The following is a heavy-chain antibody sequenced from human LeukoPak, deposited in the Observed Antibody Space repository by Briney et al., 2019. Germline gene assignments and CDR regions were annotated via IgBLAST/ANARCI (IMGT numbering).Heavy chain of an antibody. J-gene: IGHJ4*02. V-gene: IGHV1-18*01. CDR2: ISAYNGNT. CDR3: AREYHSNAFDY. Sequence: ASVKVSCKASGYTFTSYGISWVRQAPGQGLEWMGWISAYNGNTNYAQKLQGRVTMTTDTSTSTAYMELRSLTSEDTAVYFCAREYHSNAFDYWGQGTLVTVSS. CDR1: GYTFTSYG. D-gene: IGHD2/OR15-2a*01.